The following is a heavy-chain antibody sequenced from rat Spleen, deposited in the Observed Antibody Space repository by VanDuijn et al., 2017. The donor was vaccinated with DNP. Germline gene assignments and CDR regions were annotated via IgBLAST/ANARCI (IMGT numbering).Heavy chain of an antibody. J-gene: IGHJ2*01. CDR2: ITGSGGSS. CDR3: ARPDY. Sequence: EVQVVESGGGLVQPGRSLKLSCAASGFSFSDFYMAWVRQAPTKGLEWVASITGSGGSSYYPDSVKGRFTISRDNAKSTLYLQMDSLRSEDTATYYCARPDYWGQGVMVTVSS. V-gene: IGHV5-25*01. CDR1: GFSFSDFY.